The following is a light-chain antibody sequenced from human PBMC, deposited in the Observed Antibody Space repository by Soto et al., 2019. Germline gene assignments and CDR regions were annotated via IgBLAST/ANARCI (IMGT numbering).Light chain of an antibody. CDR1: QSIGSY. CDR2: DAS. CDR3: QQRSDWLLT. V-gene: IGKV3-11*01. Sequence: EIVLTQSPATLSLSPGERATLSCRASQSIGSYLAWYQQKPGQAPRLLIYDASNRATGIPARFRGSGSGTDFTLTISSLEPEDFAVYYCQQRSDWLLTFGGGTKVDNK. J-gene: IGKJ4*01.